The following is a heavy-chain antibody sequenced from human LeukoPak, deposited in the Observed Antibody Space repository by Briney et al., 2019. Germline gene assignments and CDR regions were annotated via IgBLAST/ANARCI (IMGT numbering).Heavy chain of an antibody. V-gene: IGHV3-11*01. CDR3: ARDPGHNGGNSGAFDY. J-gene: IGHJ4*02. CDR2: ISGSGAT. CDR1: EITFSGHF. D-gene: IGHD4-23*01. Sequence: PGGSLRLSCAASEITFSGHFMGWIRRAPGKGLEWVAYISGSGATYYADSVKGRFTISRDNAKNSLYLQMNSLRGEDAAVYYCARDPGHNGGNSGAFDYWGQGTLVTVSS.